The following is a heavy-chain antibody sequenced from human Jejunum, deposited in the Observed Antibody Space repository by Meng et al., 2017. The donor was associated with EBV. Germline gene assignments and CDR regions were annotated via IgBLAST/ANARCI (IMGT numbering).Heavy chain of an antibody. V-gene: IGHV1-8*01. CDR1: GYTFTTHH. CDR3: ARGDGYNLY. J-gene: IGHJ4*02. Sequence: HLVKSGDEVKKPGASVKVSCKASGYTFTTHHINWVRQATGQGLEYMGWMSPDNGDTGYAQNFQGRLTMTRDTSISTAYMELSSLTSDDTAVYYCARGDGYNLYWGQGTLVTVSS. D-gene: IGHD5-24*01. CDR2: MSPDNGDT.